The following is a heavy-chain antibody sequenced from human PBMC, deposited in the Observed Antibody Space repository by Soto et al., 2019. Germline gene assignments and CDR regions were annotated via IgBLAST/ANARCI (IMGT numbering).Heavy chain of an antibody. V-gene: IGHV3-7*01. CDR1: GFNFNDYW. D-gene: IGHD6-6*01. J-gene: IGHJ4*02. Sequence: VHLVQSGGGLVQPGGSLRLSCAASGFNFNDYWMGWVRQAPAKGLEWVANINQDGSETFYVDSVKGRFTISRNNAKKSLYLQMNSLRVEDTAVYDCVFSARWGQGALVTVSS. CDR2: INQDGSET. CDR3: VFSAR.